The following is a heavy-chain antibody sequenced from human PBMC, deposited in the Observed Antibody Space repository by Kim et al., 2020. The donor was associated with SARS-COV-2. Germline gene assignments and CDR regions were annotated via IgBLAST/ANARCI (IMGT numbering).Heavy chain of an antibody. CDR1: GYTFTSYA. V-gene: IGHV7-4-1*02. CDR3: ARDGYCSSTSCYTPTISPYYYMDV. CDR2: INTNTGNP. D-gene: IGHD2-2*02. Sequence: ASVKVSCKASGYTFTSYAMNWVRQAPGQGLEWMGWINTNTGNPTYAQGFTGRFVFSLDTSVSTAYLQISSLKAEDTAVYYCARDGYCSSTSCYTPTISPYYYMDVWGKGTTVTVSS. J-gene: IGHJ6*03.